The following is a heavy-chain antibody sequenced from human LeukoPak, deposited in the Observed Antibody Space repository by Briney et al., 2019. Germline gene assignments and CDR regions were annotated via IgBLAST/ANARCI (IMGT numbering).Heavy chain of an antibody. CDR1: GFTFSTYA. Sequence: PGGSLRLSCEASGFTFSTYAMSWVRQAPGKGREWVSSISNDGDRTYYGDSVKGRFTISRAISKNTLYLQMNSLRVDDTAVYYCVKRSGRGTFYFASWGQGALVTVSS. V-gene: IGHV3-23*01. D-gene: IGHD1-1*01. CDR2: ISNDGDRT. J-gene: IGHJ4*02. CDR3: VKRSGRGTFYFAS.